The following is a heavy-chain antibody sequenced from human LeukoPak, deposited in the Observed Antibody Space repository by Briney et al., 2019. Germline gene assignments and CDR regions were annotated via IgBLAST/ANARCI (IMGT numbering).Heavy chain of an antibody. V-gene: IGHV3-74*01. Sequence: PGGSLRLSCAASGFTSSNYWMHWVRQAPGKGLVWVSLINSDGSSTNYADSVQGRFTISRDNTKKTLYLQMNSLRAEDTAVYYCARTYHGYGMDVWGQGTTVTVSS. CDR1: GFTSSNYW. J-gene: IGHJ6*02. D-gene: IGHD2-2*01. CDR3: ARTYHGYGMDV. CDR2: INSDGSST.